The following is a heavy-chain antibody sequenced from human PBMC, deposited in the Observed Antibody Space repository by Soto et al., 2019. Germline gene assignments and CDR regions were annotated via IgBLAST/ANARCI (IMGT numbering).Heavy chain of an antibody. CDR1: RDSVSSSSAS. CDR2: TYYRSKWYN. CDR3: ARVWAHDLPPDASHV. Sequence: SETLSLTCAISRDSVSSSSASCNWTRQSPSRGLEWLGRTYYRSKWYNDYAVSVKSRITINPDTSKNQFSLQLNSVTTEDTAVYYCARVWAHDLPPDASHVWGPGTIVTVSS. J-gene: IGHJ3*01. D-gene: IGHD3-16*01. V-gene: IGHV6-1*01.